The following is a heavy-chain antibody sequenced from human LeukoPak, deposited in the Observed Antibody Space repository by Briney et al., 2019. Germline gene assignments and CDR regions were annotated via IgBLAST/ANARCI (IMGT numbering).Heavy chain of an antibody. CDR1: GFTFDDYA. J-gene: IGHJ4*02. V-gene: IGHV3-9*01. Sequence: GGSLRLSCAASGFTFDDYAMHWVRQAPGKGLEWVSGISWNSGSIGYADSVKGRFTISRDNAKNSLYLQMSSLRAEDTALYYCAKSGGSSGRTEYDYWGQGTLVTVSS. CDR2: ISWNSGSI. D-gene: IGHD3-16*01. CDR3: AKSGGSSGRTEYDY.